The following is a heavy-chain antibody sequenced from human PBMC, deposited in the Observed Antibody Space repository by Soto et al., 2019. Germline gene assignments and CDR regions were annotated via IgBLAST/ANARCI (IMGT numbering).Heavy chain of an antibody. CDR3: AREGWIHLWLSDYYYGMDV. D-gene: IGHD5-18*01. V-gene: IGHV1-3*01. J-gene: IGHJ6*04. Sequence: ASVKVSCKASGYTFTSYAMHWVRQAPGQRLEWMGWINAGNGNTKYSQKFQGRVTITRDTSASTAYMELSSLRPEDTAVYYCAREGWIHLWLSDYYYGMDVWGKGTTVTVSS. CDR1: GYTFTSYA. CDR2: INAGNGNT.